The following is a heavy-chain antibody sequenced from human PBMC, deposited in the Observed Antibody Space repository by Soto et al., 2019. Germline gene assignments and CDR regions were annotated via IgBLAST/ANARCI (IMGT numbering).Heavy chain of an antibody. J-gene: IGHJ4*02. CDR1: GYTLTELS. Sequence: GASVKVSCKVSGYTLTELSMHWVRQAPGKGLEWMGGFDPEDGETIYAQKFQGRVTMTEDTSTDTAYMELSSLRSEDTAVYYYATDPSRYDSSGYYPGGLFYWGQGTLVTVSS. CDR3: ATDPSRYDSSGYYPGGLFY. V-gene: IGHV1-24*01. D-gene: IGHD3-22*01. CDR2: FDPEDGET.